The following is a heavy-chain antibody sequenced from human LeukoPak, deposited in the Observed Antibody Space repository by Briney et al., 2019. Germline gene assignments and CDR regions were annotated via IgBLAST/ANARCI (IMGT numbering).Heavy chain of an antibody. V-gene: IGHV3-74*01. CDR2: INHDGSST. Sequence: RGSLRLSCATSGFTFTTFWMHWVRQAPGKGLVWVSRINHDGSSTNYADSVKGRFTISRDNAKNTVYLQMNSLRAEDTAVYYCVRDWGYDSSGYWQKYFDTWGQGTLVTVSS. J-gene: IGHJ4*02. D-gene: IGHD3-22*01. CDR3: VRDWGYDSSGYWQKYFDT. CDR1: GFTFTTFW.